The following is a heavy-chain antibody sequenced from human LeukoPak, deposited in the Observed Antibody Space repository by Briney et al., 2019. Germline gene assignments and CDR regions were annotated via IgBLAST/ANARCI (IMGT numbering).Heavy chain of an antibody. D-gene: IGHD1-14*01. CDR2: IYWNSNRI. CDR3: GKDINHGGMDV. J-gene: IGHJ6*02. CDR1: GVTSSDHA. V-gene: IGHV3-9*02. Sequence: PGGSLRLSCAASGVTSSDHAMHWVRQVPGKGLEWVSGIYWNSNRIGYADSVNGRFTAFRENANSSLYLQMNSTRPEATALYYCGKDINHGGMDVWGRGTTVTVSS.